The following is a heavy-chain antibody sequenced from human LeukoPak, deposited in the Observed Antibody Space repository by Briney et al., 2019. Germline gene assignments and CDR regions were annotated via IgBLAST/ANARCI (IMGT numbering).Heavy chain of an antibody. J-gene: IGHJ4*02. CDR2: ISGSGGST. CDR1: GFTFSSYA. D-gene: IGHD3-3*01. CDR3: AKDGRVRRGIFGVIMPCYFDY. Sequence: PGGSLRLSCAASGFTFSSYAMNWVRQAPGKGLEWVSAISGSGGSTYYADSVKGRFTISRDNSKNTLYLQMNSLRAEDTAVYYCAKDGRVRRGIFGVIMPCYFDYWGQGTLVTVSS. V-gene: IGHV3-23*01.